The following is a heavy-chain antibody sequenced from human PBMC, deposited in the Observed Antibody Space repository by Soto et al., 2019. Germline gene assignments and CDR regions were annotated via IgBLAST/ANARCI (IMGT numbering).Heavy chain of an antibody. CDR2: INPNSGGT. CDR1: GYTFTGYY. CDR3: ARGGCFFSYYYCGMDV. J-gene: IGHJ6*04. D-gene: IGHD1-26*01. Sequence: ASVKVSCKASGYTFTGYYMHWVRQAPGQGLEWMGWINPNSGGTNYAQKFQGWVTMTRDTSISTAYMELSRLRSDDTAVYYCARGGCFFSYYYCGMDVGGKGTRFTVSS. V-gene: IGHV1-2*04.